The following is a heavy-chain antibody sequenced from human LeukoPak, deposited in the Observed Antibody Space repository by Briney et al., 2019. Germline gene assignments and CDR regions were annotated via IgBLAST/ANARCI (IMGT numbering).Heavy chain of an antibody. CDR2: ISDSGRTT. D-gene: IGHD3-22*01. V-gene: IGHV3-48*03. CDR3: AREKAYYYDSSGYPDY. J-gene: IGHJ4*02. CDR1: GLTFSNFK. Sequence: GGSLRLSCAVSGLTFSNFKMNWVRQAPGKGLEWVSYISDSGRTTFYADSVKGRFTISRDSAKNSLYLQMSSLRVEDTAVYYCAREKAYYYDSSGYPDYWGQGTLVTVSS.